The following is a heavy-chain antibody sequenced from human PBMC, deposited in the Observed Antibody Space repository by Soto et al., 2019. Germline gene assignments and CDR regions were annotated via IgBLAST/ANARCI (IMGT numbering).Heavy chain of an antibody. Sequence: SETNSLTCTVSGGSISSGGYYWSWISQHPGKGLEWIGYIYYSGSTYYNPSLKSRVTISVDTSKNQFSLKLSSVTAADTAVYYCAREVLGYCSSTSCYNWFDPWGQGTLVTVSS. D-gene: IGHD2-2*01. CDR3: AREVLGYCSSTSCYNWFDP. J-gene: IGHJ5*02. CDR2: IYYSGST. CDR1: GGSISSGGYY. V-gene: IGHV4-31*03.